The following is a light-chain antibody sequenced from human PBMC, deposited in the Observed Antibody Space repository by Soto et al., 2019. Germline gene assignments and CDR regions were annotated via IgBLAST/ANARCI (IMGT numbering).Light chain of an antibody. Sequence: DIQMTQSPPSLSASVGDRVTITCQASQDISNYLNWYQQKPGKAPKLLINDASNLETGVPSRFSGSGSGTDFTFTISSLQPEDIATYYCQQYDNLSLTFGGGTKVEIK. CDR1: QDISNY. J-gene: IGKJ4*01. V-gene: IGKV1-33*01. CDR3: QQYDNLSLT. CDR2: DAS.